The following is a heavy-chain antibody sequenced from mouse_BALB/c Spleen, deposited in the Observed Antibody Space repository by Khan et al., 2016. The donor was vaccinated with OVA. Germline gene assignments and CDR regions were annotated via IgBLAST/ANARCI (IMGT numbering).Heavy chain of an antibody. D-gene: IGHD2-14*01. CDR2: ISSSGST. Sequence: EVELVESGGGSVKPGGSLKLSCEVSGFTFSSYVMSWIRQTPEKRLEWVASISSSGSTYYPDSVKGRFTISRDNDRNVVYLQMSSVRSEDMAMYYCAREAYRYDEYYFDYWGQGTTLTVSS. V-gene: IGHV5-6-5*01. CDR3: AREAYRYDEYYFDY. CDR1: GFTFSSYV. J-gene: IGHJ2*01.